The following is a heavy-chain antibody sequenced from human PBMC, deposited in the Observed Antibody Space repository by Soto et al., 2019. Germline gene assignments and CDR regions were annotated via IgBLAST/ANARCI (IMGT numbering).Heavy chain of an antibody. CDR3: SRGILV. D-gene: IGHD5-18*01. Sequence: QVQLQESGPGLVKPSQTLSLTCTVSGGSINSGGYCWSWIRQHPGKGLDWIGCISYGGSTSYNPSLKSRVTISVDTSKNQFSLKLTSVTAAATAVYYCSRGILVWGQGALITVSS. CDR2: ISYGGST. J-gene: IGHJ4*02. V-gene: IGHV4-31*03. CDR1: GGSINSGGYC.